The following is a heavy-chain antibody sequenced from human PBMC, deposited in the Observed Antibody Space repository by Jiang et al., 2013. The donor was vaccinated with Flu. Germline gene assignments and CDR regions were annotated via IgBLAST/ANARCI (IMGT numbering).Heavy chain of an antibody. V-gene: IGHV3-72*01. J-gene: IGHJ6*01. CDR3: ARVSRVVVVGTTYYGMDV. CDR1: GFTFSDHY. CDR2: SRNKANSYAT. D-gene: IGHD2-21*01. Sequence: VQLLESGGGLVQPGGSLRLSCAASGFTFSDHYMDWVRQAPGKGLEWVGRSRNKANSYATEYAASVKGRFTISRDDSKNSLYLQMNSLKTEDTAVYFCARVSRVVVVGTTYYGMDVWGPRDHGHRLL.